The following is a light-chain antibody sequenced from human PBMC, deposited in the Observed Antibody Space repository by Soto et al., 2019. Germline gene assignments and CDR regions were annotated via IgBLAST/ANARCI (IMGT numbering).Light chain of an antibody. Sequence: EVVLTQSPGTLSLSPGERATLSCRASQSLDSTSLAWYQQKPGQSHRLVIYGASRRATGIPDRFIGSGSGRDVILTIDRLEPEDFGVYYCQRSGTSPPYIFGAGTRVDIK. CDR2: GAS. CDR1: QSLDSTS. CDR3: QRSGTSPPYI. J-gene: IGKJ2*01. V-gene: IGKV3-20*01.